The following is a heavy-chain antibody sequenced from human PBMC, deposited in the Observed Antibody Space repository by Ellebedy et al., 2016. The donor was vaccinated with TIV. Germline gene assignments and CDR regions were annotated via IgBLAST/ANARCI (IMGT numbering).Heavy chain of an antibody. Sequence: GGSLRLPXEASGFTFNLYWMTWVRLAPGKGLDWVANINQDGSDKYYVDSVKGRFTISRGNTKNSLYLQMNSLRAEDTAVYYCARQFTAYSYGFDLWGRGTMVTVSS. CDR1: GFTFNLYW. J-gene: IGHJ3*01. D-gene: IGHD4-11*01. V-gene: IGHV3-7*01. CDR2: INQDGSDK. CDR3: ARQFTAYSYGFDL.